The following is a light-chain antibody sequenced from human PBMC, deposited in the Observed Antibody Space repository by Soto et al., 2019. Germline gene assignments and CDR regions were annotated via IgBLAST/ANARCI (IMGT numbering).Light chain of an antibody. J-gene: IGKJ5*01. V-gene: IGKV3-20*01. CDR3: QQYGSSPIT. Sequence: EIVLTQSPATLSLSPGERATLYCRASQSVSSYLAWYQQKPGQAPRLLIYGASSRATGIPDRFSGSGSGTDFTLTISRLEPEDFAVYYCQQYGSSPITFGQGTRLEI. CDR2: GAS. CDR1: QSVSSY.